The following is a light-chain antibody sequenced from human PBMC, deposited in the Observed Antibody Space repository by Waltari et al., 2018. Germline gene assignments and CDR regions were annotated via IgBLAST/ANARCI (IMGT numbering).Light chain of an antibody. V-gene: IGLV2-14*03. Sequence: QSALTQPASVSGSPGQSITISCTGTSSDLASYIYVSWYQQYPGEAPKLIIYDVTSRPSGVSSRFSGSKSGHTAFLTISGLQAEDEADFFCSSYTTSWTYVFGTGTTVNVL. CDR3: SSYTTSWTYV. CDR2: DVT. J-gene: IGLJ1*01. CDR1: SSDLASYIY.